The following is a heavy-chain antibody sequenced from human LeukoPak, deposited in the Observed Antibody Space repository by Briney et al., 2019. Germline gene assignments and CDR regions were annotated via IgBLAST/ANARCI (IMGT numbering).Heavy chain of an antibody. D-gene: IGHD3-10*01. CDR2: TDTSGRYV. J-gene: IGHJ3*02. V-gene: IGHV3-21*06. Sequence: GGSLRLSCAASGFTFSSYWMHWVRQAPGKGLEWVSFTDTSGRYVYYGDSVKGRFTISRDNAKNLLFLQMNGLRAEDTALYYCARGRSITLLRGVAMSDGFDIWGQGAMVAVSS. CDR1: GFTFSSYW. CDR3: ARGRSITLLRGVAMSDGFDI.